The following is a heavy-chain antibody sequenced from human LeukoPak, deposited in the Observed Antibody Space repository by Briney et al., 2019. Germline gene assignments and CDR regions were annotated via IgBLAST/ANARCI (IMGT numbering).Heavy chain of an antibody. CDR2: IIPILGIA. Sequence: ASVKVSCKASGYTFTSYDINWVRQAPGQGLEWMGRIIPILGIANYAQKFQGRVTITADKSTSTAYMELSSLRSEDTAVYYCARESDSSSWDYWGQGTLVTVSS. D-gene: IGHD6-13*01. CDR3: ARESDSSSWDY. V-gene: IGHV1-69*04. CDR1: GYTFTSYD. J-gene: IGHJ4*02.